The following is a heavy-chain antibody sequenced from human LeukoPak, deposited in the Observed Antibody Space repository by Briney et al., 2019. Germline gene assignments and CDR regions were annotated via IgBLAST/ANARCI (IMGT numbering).Heavy chain of an antibody. CDR2: FSPDGI. CDR1: GFTFSTFA. Sequence: GGSLRLSCAASGFTFSTFAMTWVRQAPGKGLEWVSTFSPDGIHYADSVKGRFANSRDDSMSTLFLQMNSPRAEDTAIYYCAKDYARGGCSLAHCNPIDSWGQGTLVTVSS. J-gene: IGHJ4*02. CDR3: AKDYARGGCSLAHCNPIDS. D-gene: IGHD2-15*01. V-gene: IGHV3-23*01.